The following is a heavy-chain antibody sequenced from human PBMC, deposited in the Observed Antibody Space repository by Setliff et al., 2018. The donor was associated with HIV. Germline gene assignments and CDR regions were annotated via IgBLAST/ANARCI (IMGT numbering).Heavy chain of an antibody. D-gene: IGHD2-21*02. CDR1: GYSFTSYW. CDR3: ARGVLITKRVTQTGGYYYYTDV. Sequence: GESLKISCKGSGYSFTSYWIGWVRQMPGKGLEWMGIIYPGDSDTRYSPSFQGQVTISADKSIGTAYLQWSSLKASDTAMYYCARGVLITKRVTQTGGYYYYTDVWGKGTTVTVSS. J-gene: IGHJ6*03. CDR2: IYPGDSDT. V-gene: IGHV5-51*01.